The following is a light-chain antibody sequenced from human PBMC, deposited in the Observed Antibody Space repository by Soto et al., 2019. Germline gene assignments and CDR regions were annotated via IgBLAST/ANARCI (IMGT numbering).Light chain of an antibody. Sequence: QSVLAQPASMSGSPGQSITISCTGSGSDIATFNYVSWYQQYPGKAPKLLIYQVTSRASGVSHRFSGSKSGNTAALTISGLQPEDEAEYYCSSYTSSSTSYVFGTGTKVTVL. CDR1: GSDIATFNY. CDR2: QVT. V-gene: IGLV2-14*01. CDR3: SSYTSSSTSYV. J-gene: IGLJ1*01.